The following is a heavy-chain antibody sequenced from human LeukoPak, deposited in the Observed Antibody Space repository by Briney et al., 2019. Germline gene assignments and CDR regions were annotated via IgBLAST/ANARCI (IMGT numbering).Heavy chain of an antibody. CDR2: TYYSGST. CDR1: GGSFSGYY. J-gene: IGHJ4*02. V-gene: IGHV4-59*08. D-gene: IGHD1-26*01. CDR3: ARRGSYSGGFDY. Sequence: SETLSLTCAVYGGSFSGYYWSWFRQPPGKGLEWIGYTYYSGSTNYNPSLKSRVTISLDTSKNQFALKLSSVTAADTAMYYCARRGSYSGGFDYWGQGTLVTVSS.